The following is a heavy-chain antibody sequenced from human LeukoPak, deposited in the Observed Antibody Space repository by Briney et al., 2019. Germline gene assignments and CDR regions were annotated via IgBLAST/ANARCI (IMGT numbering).Heavy chain of an antibody. J-gene: IGHJ3*02. CDR1: GGSISSYY. CDR2: IYYSGST. D-gene: IGHD3-22*01. CDR3: ARRSDSSVSDAFDI. Sequence: PSETLSLTCTVSGGSISSYYWGWIRQPPGKGLEWIGSIYYSGSTYYNPSLKSRVTISVDTSKNQFSLKLSSVTAADTAVYYCARRSDSSVSDAFDIWGQGTMVTVSS. V-gene: IGHV4-39*07.